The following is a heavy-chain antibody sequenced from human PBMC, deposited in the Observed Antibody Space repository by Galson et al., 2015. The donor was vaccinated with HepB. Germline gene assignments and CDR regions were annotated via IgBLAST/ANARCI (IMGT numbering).Heavy chain of an antibody. Sequence: SVKVSCKASGGTFSSYTISWVRQAPGQGLEWMGRIIPILGIANYAQKFQGRVTITADKSTSTAYMELSSLRSEDTAVYYCARDKGSIVGRVYGMDVWGQGTTVTVSS. CDR2: IIPILGIA. CDR3: ARDKGSIVGRVYGMDV. V-gene: IGHV1-69*04. CDR1: GGTFSSYT. D-gene: IGHD3-22*01. J-gene: IGHJ6*02.